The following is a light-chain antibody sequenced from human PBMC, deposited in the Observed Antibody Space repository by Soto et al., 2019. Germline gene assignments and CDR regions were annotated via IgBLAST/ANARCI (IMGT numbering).Light chain of an antibody. CDR1: QSVASY. Sequence: EIVLTQSPATLSLSPGERATLSCRASQSVASYLGWYQQKPGQAPRLLIYDASNRATGIPARFSGSGSGTDFTLTISSLEPEDFGVYYCLERSSWPPNYTFGQGTRLEIK. J-gene: IGKJ2*01. CDR2: DAS. V-gene: IGKV3-11*01. CDR3: LERSSWPPNYT.